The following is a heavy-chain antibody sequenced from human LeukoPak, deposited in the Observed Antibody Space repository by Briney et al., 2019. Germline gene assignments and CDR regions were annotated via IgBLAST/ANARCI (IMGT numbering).Heavy chain of an antibody. V-gene: IGHV1-46*01. Sequence: ASVKVSCKASGYTFTSYYMHWVRQAPGQGLEWMGIINPSGGSTSYAQKFQGRVTMTRDMSTSTVYMELSSLRAEDTAVYYCARAWSRVDAFDIWGQGTMVTVSS. CDR2: INPSGGST. J-gene: IGHJ3*02. CDR1: GYTFTSYY. CDR3: ARAWSRVDAFDI. D-gene: IGHD2-8*02.